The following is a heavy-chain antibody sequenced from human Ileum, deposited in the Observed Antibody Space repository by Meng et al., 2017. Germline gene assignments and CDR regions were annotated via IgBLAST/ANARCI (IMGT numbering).Heavy chain of an antibody. V-gene: IGHV3-48*03. Sequence: GGSLRLSCAATGFTFSSYEMNWVRQAPGKGLEWVSYISNSGSTTYYPDSVMVRFTISRDTAKNALYLQMNSLRAEDTGVYYFAREVPGSGPAFDIWGQGTMVTVSS. CDR2: ISNSGSTT. CDR3: AREVPGSGPAFDI. D-gene: IGHD7-27*01. J-gene: IGHJ3*02. CDR1: GFTFSSYE.